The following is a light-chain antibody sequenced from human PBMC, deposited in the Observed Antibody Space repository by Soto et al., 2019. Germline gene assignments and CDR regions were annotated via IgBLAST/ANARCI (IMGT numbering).Light chain of an antibody. CDR1: QSVSNN. CDR3: QQYNTWPPVT. CDR2: GAS. V-gene: IGKV3-15*01. Sequence: EIVMTQSPATLSVSPGERATLSCRASQSVSNNLAWYQQKPGQAPRLLIHGASTRATAIPARFSGSGSGTEFTLTISSLQSEDFAVYYCQQYNTWPPVTCGTGTKVDIK. J-gene: IGKJ3*01.